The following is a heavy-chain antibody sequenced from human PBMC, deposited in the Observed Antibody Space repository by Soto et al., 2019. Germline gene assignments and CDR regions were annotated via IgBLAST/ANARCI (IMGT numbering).Heavy chain of an antibody. D-gene: IGHD3-22*01. CDR2: ISGSGGST. V-gene: IGHV3-23*01. J-gene: IGHJ3*02. CDR1: GFTFSSYA. Sequence: GGSLRLSCAASGFTFSSYAMSWVRQAPGKGLEWVSAISGSGGSTYYADSGKGRFTISRDNSKNTLYLQMNSLRAEDTAVYYCAKAQTYYYDSSGYGGAFDIWGQGTMVTVSS. CDR3: AKAQTYYYDSSGYGGAFDI.